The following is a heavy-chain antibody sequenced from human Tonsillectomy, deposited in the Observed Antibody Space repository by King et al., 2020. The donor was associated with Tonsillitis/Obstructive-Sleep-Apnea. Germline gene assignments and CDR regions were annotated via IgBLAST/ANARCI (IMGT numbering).Heavy chain of an antibody. J-gene: IGHJ4*02. Sequence: VQLVESGGGLAQPGGSLRISCAASGFTFSSYAMHWVRQAPGKGLEFVSAINYNGGRTYYADSVKGRFTISRDNSKNTLFLQMSSLRAEDTAMYYCASEDYSDSGSNPDWGQGTLVTVTS. CDR2: INYNGGRT. D-gene: IGHD3-10*01. CDR1: GFTFSSYA. V-gene: IGHV3-64D*06. CDR3: ASEDYSDSGSNPD.